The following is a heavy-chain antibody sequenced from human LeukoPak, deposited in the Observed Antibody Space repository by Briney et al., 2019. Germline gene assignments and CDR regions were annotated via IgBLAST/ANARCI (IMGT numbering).Heavy chain of an antibody. J-gene: IGHJ4*02. CDR1: GGSISSYY. V-gene: IGHV4-59*01. D-gene: IGHD3-3*01. CDR3: ARGVRDFWSGYFDY. Sequence: KPSETVSLTCTVSGGSISSYYWSWIRQPPGKGLEWIGYIYYSGSTNYNPSLKSRVTISVDTSKNQFSLKLSSVTAADTAVYYCARGVRDFWSGYFDYWGQGTLVTVSS. CDR2: IYYSGST.